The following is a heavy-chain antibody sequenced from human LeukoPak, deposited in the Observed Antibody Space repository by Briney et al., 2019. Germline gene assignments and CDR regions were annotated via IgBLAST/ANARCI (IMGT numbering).Heavy chain of an antibody. J-gene: IGHJ4*02. CDR3: AIGFRGASFDY. V-gene: IGHV4-59*11. CDR1: GGSISYHY. Sequence: SETLSLTCTVSGGSISYHYWSWLRPPPGKGLEWIGYIHYSGSTNYNPSLESRVTISADTSKNQFSLKLSSMTAADTAVYYCAIGFRGASFDYWGQGTLVTVSS. D-gene: IGHD1-26*01. CDR2: IHYSGST.